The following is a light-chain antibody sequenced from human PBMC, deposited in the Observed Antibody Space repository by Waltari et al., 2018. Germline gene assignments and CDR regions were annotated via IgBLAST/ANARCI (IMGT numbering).Light chain of an antibody. CDR2: EDC. CDR1: STTITNY. V-gene: IGLV1-47*01. J-gene: IGLJ3*02. CDR3: ATWDDSLNGWV. Sequence: QSVLTQPPSASGAPGQEVSISCSGGSTTITNYVFCYQQFPGTAPKLIVDEDCERPPGVPDRCSASKSGTSASLAISGLRSDDEADYYCATWDDSLNGWVFGGGTKLTVL.